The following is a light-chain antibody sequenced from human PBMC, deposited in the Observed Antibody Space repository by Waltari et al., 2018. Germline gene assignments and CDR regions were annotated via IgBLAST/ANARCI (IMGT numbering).Light chain of an antibody. V-gene: IGLV2-14*03. J-gene: IGLJ3*02. CDR3: SSYTSSTVV. CDR2: DVS. Sequence: SALTQPASVFGSPGQSITIPCTGTSRDVGGSKYVSWYQQHPGKAPKLQIYDVSNRPSGVSNRFSGAKSGNTASLTISGLQAADEADYYCSSYTSSTVVFGGGTKLTVL. CDR1: SRDVGGSKY.